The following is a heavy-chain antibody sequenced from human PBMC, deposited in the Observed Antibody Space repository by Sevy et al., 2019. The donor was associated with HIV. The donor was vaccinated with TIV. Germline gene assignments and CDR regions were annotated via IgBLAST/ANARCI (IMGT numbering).Heavy chain of an antibody. CDR2: ISHDGNNR. CDR3: ARVAVEYCTNDCYHRFDH. Sequence: GGSLRLSCVASGFTFPIYSVVWVRRAPGKGLEWLTLISHDGNNRYYADSVKGRFTISRDNSNNILYLQMTSLRVEDKALYFCARVAVEYCTNDCYHRFDHWGLGTLVTVSS. CDR1: GFTFPIYS. D-gene: IGHD2-8*01. V-gene: IGHV3-30*04. J-gene: IGHJ4*02.